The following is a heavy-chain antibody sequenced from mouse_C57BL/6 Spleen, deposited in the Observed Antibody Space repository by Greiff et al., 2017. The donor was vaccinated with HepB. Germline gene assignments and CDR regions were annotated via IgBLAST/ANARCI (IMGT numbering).Heavy chain of an antibody. J-gene: IGHJ4*01. CDR2: ISYDGSN. CDR1: GYSITSGYY. Sequence: DVQLQESGPGLVKPSQSLSLTCSVTGYSITSGYYWNWIRQFPGNKLEWMGYISYDGSNNYNPSLKNRISITRDTSKNQFFLKLNSVTTEDTATYYCARGHYYGPWTAMDYWGQGTSVTVSS. D-gene: IGHD1-1*01. V-gene: IGHV3-6*01. CDR3: ARGHYYGPWTAMDY.